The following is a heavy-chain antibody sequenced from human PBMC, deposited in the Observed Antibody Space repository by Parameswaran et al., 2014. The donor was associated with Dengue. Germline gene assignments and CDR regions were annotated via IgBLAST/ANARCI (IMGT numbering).Heavy chain of an antibody. CDR3: ARCGSSTSCYTADY. D-gene: IGHD2-2*02. CDR2: ISSSSSYI. Sequence: WIRQPPGKGLEWVSSISSSSSYIYYADSVKGRFTISRDNAKNSLYLQMNSLRAEDTAVYYCARCGSSTSCYTADYWGQRTLVTVSS. V-gene: IGHV3-21*01. J-gene: IGHJ4*02.